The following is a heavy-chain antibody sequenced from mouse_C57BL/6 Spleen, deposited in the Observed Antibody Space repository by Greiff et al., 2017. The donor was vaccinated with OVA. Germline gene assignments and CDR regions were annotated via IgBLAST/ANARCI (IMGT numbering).Heavy chain of an antibody. D-gene: IGHD1-1*01. V-gene: IGHV1-18*01. CDR2: INPNNGGT. Sequence: VQLKESGPELVKPGASVKIPCKASGYTFTDYNMDWVKQSHGKSLEWIGDINPNNGGTIYNQKFKGKATLTVDKSSSTAYMELRSLTSEDTAVYYCARGEDYYGSSYNYAMDYWGQGTSVTVSS. CDR3: ARGEDYYGSSYNYAMDY. CDR1: GYTFTDYN. J-gene: IGHJ4*01.